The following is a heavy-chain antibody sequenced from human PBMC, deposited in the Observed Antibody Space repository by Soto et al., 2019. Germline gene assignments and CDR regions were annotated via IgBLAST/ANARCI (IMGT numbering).Heavy chain of an antibody. CDR3: ARDLGYALPDY. D-gene: IGHD2-15*01. J-gene: IGHJ4*02. Sequence: ASVKVSCKASGYTFTDYYLHWVRQAPGQGLEWVGWINPYTGGTSYAQKFQGRVTITRDTSASTAYMELSSLRSEDTAVYYCARDLGYALPDYWGQGTLVTVSS. CDR1: GYTFTDYY. V-gene: IGHV1-2*02. CDR2: INPYTGGT.